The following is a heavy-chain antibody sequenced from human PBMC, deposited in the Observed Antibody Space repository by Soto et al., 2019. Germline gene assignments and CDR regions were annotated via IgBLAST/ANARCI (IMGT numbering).Heavy chain of an antibody. CDR1: GGTFSSYA. CDR2: IIPIFGTA. D-gene: IGHD6-6*01. Sequence: GASVKVSCKASGGTFSSYAISWVRQAPGQGLEWMGGIIPIFGTANYAQKFQGRVTITADKSTSTAYMELSSLRSEDTAVYYCARPSSSSSSVDYYYYGMDVWGQGTTVTVSS. J-gene: IGHJ6*02. CDR3: ARPSSSSSSVDYYYYGMDV. V-gene: IGHV1-69*06.